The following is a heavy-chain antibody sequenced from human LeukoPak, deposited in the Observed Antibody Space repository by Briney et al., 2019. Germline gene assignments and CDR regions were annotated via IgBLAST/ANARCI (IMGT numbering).Heavy chain of an antibody. D-gene: IGHD5-12*01. CDR1: GGSISSFY. J-gene: IGHJ4*02. CDR2: IYHSGST. CDR3: ARGGRWLRFGN. Sequence: SETLSLTCTVSGGSISSFYWSWIRQPPGKGLEWIGYIYHSGSTYYNPSLKSRVTISVDTSKNQSSLKLSSVTAADTAVYYCARGGRWLRFGNWGQGTLVTVSS. V-gene: IGHV4-59*12.